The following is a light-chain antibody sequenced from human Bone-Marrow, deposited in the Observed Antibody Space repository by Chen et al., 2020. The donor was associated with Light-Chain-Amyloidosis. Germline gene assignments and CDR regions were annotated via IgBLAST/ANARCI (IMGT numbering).Light chain of an antibody. J-gene: IGLJ2*01. CDR2: TTY. CDR3: ILSLNPATWT. Sequence: QTVVTQEPSLSVSPGGTVTLTCGWSSGSVSTRHYPTWYQQTPGQAPRTLISTTYSRSAGVPVRFSGHMLANNAALTITGAHAEDESVYYCILSLNPATWTFGGWTKLTVL. V-gene: IGLV8-61*01. CDR1: SGSVSTRHY.